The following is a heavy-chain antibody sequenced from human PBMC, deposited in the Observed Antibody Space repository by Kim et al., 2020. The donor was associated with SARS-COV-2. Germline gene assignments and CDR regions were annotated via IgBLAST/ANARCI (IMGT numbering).Heavy chain of an antibody. J-gene: IGHJ4*02. V-gene: IGHV3-74*01. D-gene: IGHD2-15*01. CDR3: VRAGWGYCSGGRCNSGGYFDN. CDR2: INGDGSST. CDR1: GFTFSTYW. Sequence: GGSLRLSCADSGFTFSTYWMHWVRQAPGKGLVWVSRINGDGSSTVYADSVKGRFTISRDNAKNTVYLQMNSLRAEDTAVYYCVRAGWGYCSGGRCNSGGYFDNWGQGTLVTVSS.